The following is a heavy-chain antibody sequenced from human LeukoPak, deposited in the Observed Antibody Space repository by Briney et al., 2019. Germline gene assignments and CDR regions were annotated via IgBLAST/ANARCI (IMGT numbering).Heavy chain of an antibody. V-gene: IGHV1-18*01. Sequence: ASVKVSCKASGYTFTSYGISWVRQAPGQGLEWMGWISAYNGNTNYAQKLQGRVTMTRDTSTSTVYMEVTSLRSEDTAVYYCAGVPTDSSGWYHLDYWGQGTLVTVSS. J-gene: IGHJ4*02. CDR2: ISAYNGNT. CDR1: GYTFTSYG. CDR3: AGVPTDSSGWYHLDY. D-gene: IGHD6-19*01.